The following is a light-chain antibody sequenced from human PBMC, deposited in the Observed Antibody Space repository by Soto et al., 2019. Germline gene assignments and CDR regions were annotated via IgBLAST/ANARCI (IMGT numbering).Light chain of an antibody. V-gene: IGKV3-20*01. CDR1: QSVSSTY. CDR3: QHYGSLVLT. J-gene: IGKJ4*01. Sequence: EIVLTQSPGTLSLSPGERATLSCRASQSVSSTYLAWYQQKPGQAPRLLIYGASSRVTGIPDRFSGSGSGTDFTLTISRLEPEDFAVYYCQHYGSLVLTFGGGTKVEIK. CDR2: GAS.